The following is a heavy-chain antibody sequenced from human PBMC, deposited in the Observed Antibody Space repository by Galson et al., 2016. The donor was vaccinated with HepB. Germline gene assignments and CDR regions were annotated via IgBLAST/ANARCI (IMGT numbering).Heavy chain of an antibody. J-gene: IGHJ4*02. CDR1: GFSVRSYN. CDR3: ARVYYANTGYKFFDL. V-gene: IGHV3-48*02. D-gene: IGHD3-22*01. CDR2: IGSRSDNK. Sequence: SLRLSCAASGFSVRSYNMNWVRQAPGTGLEWVSYIGSRSDNKKYVDSVKVRFTISRDNDKNSLYLQMNSLKDDDTAMYYCARVYYANTGYKFFDLWGQGTLVTVSS.